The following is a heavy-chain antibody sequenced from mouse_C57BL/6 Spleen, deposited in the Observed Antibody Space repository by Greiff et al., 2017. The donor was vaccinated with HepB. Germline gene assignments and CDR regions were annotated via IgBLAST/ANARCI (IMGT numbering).Heavy chain of an antibody. CDR3: ARGDYYGSSWFAY. D-gene: IGHD1-1*01. J-gene: IGHJ3*01. V-gene: IGHV1-76*01. CDR1: GYTFTDYY. Sequence: QVTLKESGAELVRPGASVKLSCKASGYTFTDYYINWVKQRPGQGLEWIARIYPGSGNTYYNEKFKGKATLTAEKSSSTAYMQLSSLTSEDSAVYFCARGDYYGSSWFAYWGQGTLVTVSA. CDR2: IYPGSGNT.